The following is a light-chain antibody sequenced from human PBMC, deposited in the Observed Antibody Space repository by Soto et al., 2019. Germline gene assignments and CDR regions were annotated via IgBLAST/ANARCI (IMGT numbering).Light chain of an antibody. CDR1: NRDVGAYKY. CDR3: AAHAGGNTWL. CDR2: EVD. J-gene: IGLJ3*02. Sequence: QSALTQPPSASGSPGQSLTISCKGSNRDVGAYKYVSWYQQRPGTAPKMIIFEVDKRPSGVPNRFSGSRSGDKASLTVSRLHTEYEGLYYSAAHAGGNTWLFGGGTKVTVL. V-gene: IGLV2-8*01.